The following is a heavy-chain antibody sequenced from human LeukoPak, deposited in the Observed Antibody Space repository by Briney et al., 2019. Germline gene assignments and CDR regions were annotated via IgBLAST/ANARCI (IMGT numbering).Heavy chain of an antibody. Sequence: PSETLSLTCTVSGDSISSSNSYWGWIRQPPGKGLEWIGSMWFGATTSYDPSLKSRVTISIDPSKNQFSLKLSSVTAADTALYYCARGRRGSYFQDYWGQGNLVTVSS. CDR3: ARGRRGSYFQDY. V-gene: IGHV4-39*07. CDR1: GDSISSSNSY. D-gene: IGHD1-26*01. J-gene: IGHJ4*02. CDR2: MWFGATT.